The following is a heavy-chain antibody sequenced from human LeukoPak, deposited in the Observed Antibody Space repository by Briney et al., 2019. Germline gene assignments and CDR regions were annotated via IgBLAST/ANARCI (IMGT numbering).Heavy chain of an antibody. CDR2: ISYDGSNK. CDR1: GFTFSSYA. V-gene: IGHV3-30*04. CDR3: ANSQDRYSGSYHPNPFDY. Sequence: GRSLRLSCAASGFTFSSYAMHWVRQAPGKGLEWVAVISYDGSNKYYADSVKGRFTISRDNSKNTLYLQMNSLRAEDTAVYYCANSQDRYSGSYHPNPFDYWGQGTLVTVSS. J-gene: IGHJ4*02. D-gene: IGHD1-26*01.